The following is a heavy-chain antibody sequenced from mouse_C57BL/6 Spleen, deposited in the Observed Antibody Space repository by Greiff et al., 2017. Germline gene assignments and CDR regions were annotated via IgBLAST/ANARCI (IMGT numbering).Heavy chain of an antibody. CDR1: GFTFSSYA. D-gene: IGHD3-1*01. V-gene: IGHV5-4*01. CDR2: ISDGGSYT. Sequence: VKLVESGGGLVKPGGSLKLSCAASGFTFSSYAMSWVRQTPEKRLEWVATISDGGSYTYYPDKVKGRFTNSRDNAKNNLYLQMSHLKSEDTAMYYCARDPGRYYFDYWGQGTTLTVSS. J-gene: IGHJ2*01. CDR3: ARDPGRYYFDY.